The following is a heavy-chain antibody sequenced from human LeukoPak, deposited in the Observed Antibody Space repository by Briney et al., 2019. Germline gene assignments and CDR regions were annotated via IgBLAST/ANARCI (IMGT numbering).Heavy chain of an antibody. J-gene: IGHJ5*02. CDR3: ASVDYGGNGGWFDP. CDR2: IYYSGST. D-gene: IGHD4-23*01. Sequence: PSETLSLTCTVSGGSISSYCWGWIRQPPGKGLEWIGSIYYSGSTYYNPSLKSRVTISVDTSKNQFSLKLSSVTAADTAVYYCASVDYGGNGGWFDPWGQGTLVTVSS. V-gene: IGHV4-39*07. CDR1: GGSISSYC.